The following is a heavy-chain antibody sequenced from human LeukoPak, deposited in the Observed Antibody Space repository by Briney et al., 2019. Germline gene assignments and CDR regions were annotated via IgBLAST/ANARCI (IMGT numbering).Heavy chain of an antibody. V-gene: IGHV3-74*01. J-gene: IGHJ5*02. D-gene: IGHD1-26*01. Sequence: GGSLRLSCAASGFTFSLYWMQWVRQGTGKGLMWVSRLNEEGSTADYADSVKGRFTMSRDNAKGKVFLEMRSLTVEDTAIYFCVRERIYYSDLAYKERENFDPWGRGTLVTVSS. CDR1: GFTFSLYW. CDR3: VRERIYYSDLAYKERENFDP. CDR2: LNEEGSTA.